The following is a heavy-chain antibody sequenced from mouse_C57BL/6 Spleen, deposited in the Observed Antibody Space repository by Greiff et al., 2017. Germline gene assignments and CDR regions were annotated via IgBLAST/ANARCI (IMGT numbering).Heavy chain of an antibody. CDR1: GFTFSDAW. D-gene: IGHD1-1*01. J-gene: IGHJ3*01. V-gene: IGHV6-6*01. Sequence: EVNVVESGGGLVQPGGSMKLSCAASGFTFSDAWMAWVRQSPEKGLEWVAEIRNKANNHATYYAESVKGRFTISRDDSNSCVYLQMNNLRSEDTGIYDSNRPNYGSREAWFAYWGQGTLVTVSA. CDR2: IRNKANNHAT. CDR3: NRPNYGSREAWFAY.